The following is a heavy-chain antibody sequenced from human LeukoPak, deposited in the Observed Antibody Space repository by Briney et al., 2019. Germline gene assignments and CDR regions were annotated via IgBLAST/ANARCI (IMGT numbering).Heavy chain of an antibody. CDR1: EFTVSSNY. J-gene: IGHJ4*02. D-gene: IGHD2-21*02. CDR2: IYSGGST. Sequence: GGSLRLSCAASEFTVSSNYMSWVRQAPGKGLEWVSVIYSGGSTYYSDSVKGRFTISRDNSKNTLHLQMNSLRAEDTAVYYCARASCGGDFFPFFFYYWGQGTLVTVSS. V-gene: IGHV3-66*01. CDR3: ARASCGGDFFPFFFYY.